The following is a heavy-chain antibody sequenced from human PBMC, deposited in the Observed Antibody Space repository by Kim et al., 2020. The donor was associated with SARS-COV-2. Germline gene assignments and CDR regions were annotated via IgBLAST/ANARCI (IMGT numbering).Heavy chain of an antibody. D-gene: IGHD3-22*01. CDR3: ARAGGGYYDSSGWGDAFDI. CDR2: IYPGDSDT. CDR1: GYSFTSYW. J-gene: IGHJ3*02. Sequence: GESLKISCKGSGYSFTSYWIGWVRQMPGKGLEWMGIIYPGDSDTRYSPSFQGQVTISADKSISTAYLQWSSLKASDTAMYYCARAGGGYYDSSGWGDAFDIWGQGTMVTVSS. V-gene: IGHV5-51*01.